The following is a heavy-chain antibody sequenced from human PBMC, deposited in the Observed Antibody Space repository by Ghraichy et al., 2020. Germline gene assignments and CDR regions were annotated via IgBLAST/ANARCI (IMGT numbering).Heavy chain of an antibody. V-gene: IGHV3-53*01. J-gene: IGHJ6*02. CDR2: IYSGGRT. Sequence: ESLNISCAASGFTVSSNYMSWVRQAPGKGLEWVSVIYSGGRTYYADSVKGRFTISRDNSKNTLYLQMNSLRAEDTAVYYCASADPGYCSGGSCYSLYYYYYGMDVWGQGTTVTVSS. CDR1: GFTVSSNY. D-gene: IGHD2-15*01. CDR3: ASADPGYCSGGSCYSLYYYYYGMDV.